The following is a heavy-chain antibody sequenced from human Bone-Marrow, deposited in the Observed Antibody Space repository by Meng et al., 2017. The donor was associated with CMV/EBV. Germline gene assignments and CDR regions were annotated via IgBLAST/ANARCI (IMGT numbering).Heavy chain of an antibody. CDR2: IYYSGST. D-gene: IGHD3-3*01. V-gene: IGHV4-59*01. CDR1: GGSISSYY. CDR3: AREDLVKGRYGMDV. J-gene: IGHJ6*02. Sequence: SETLSLTCTASGGSISSYYWSWIRQPPGKGLEWIGYIYYSGSTNYNPSLKSRVTISVDTSKNQFSLKLSSVTAADTAVYYCAREDLVKGRYGMDVWGQGTTVTVSS.